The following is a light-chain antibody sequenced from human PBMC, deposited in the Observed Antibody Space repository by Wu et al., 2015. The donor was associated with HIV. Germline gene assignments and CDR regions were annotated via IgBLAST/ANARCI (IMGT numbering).Light chain of an antibody. CDR3: QQRSSWPNT. Sequence: EIVLTQSPGTLSLSPGERATLSCRASQTFNSKNLAWYQQKPGQAPSLLIYGVSNRATGIPARFSGSGSGTDFTLTISSLQPEDFAVYYCQQRSSWPNTFGQGTKLEIK. J-gene: IGKJ2*01. CDR2: GVS. CDR1: QTFNSKN. V-gene: IGKV3D-20*02.